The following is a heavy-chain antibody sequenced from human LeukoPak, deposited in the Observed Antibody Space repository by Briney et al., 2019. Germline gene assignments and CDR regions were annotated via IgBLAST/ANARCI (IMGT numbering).Heavy chain of an antibody. Sequence: GGSLRLSCAASGFTVSSNYMSWVRQAPGKGLEWVSVIYSGGSTYYADSVKGRFTISRDNSKNTLYLQMNSLRAEDTAVYYCATERHCTNGVCHNFDYCGQGTLVTVSS. CDR2: IYSGGST. J-gene: IGHJ4*02. V-gene: IGHV3-66*02. CDR1: GFTVSSNY. D-gene: IGHD2-8*01. CDR3: ATERHCTNGVCHNFDY.